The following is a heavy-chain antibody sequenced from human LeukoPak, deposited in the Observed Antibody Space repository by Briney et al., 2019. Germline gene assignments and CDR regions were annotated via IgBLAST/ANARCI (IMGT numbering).Heavy chain of an antibody. Sequence: GGSLRLSCAASGFTFSSYGMHWVRQAPGRGLEWVTLISYDGSNQYYADSVKGRFTISRDNSKSTLYLQMNSLRVEDTAVYYCARDWFHAIDYWGQGTLVTVSS. J-gene: IGHJ4*02. V-gene: IGHV3-30*19. CDR3: ARDWFHAIDY. CDR2: ISYDGSNQ. D-gene: IGHD2/OR15-2a*01. CDR1: GFTFSSYG.